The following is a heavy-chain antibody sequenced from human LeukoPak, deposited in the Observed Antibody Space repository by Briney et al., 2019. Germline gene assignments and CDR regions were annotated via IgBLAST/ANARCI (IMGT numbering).Heavy chain of an antibody. CDR2: IYSGGST. D-gene: IGHD5-12*01. CDR3: ARGSYSGYDY. CDR1: GFTFSSYV. V-gene: IGHV3-66*01. J-gene: IGHJ4*02. Sequence: GGSLRLSCAASGFTFSSYVLHWVRQAPGKGLEWVSVIYSGGSTYYADSVKGRFTISRDNSKNTLYLQMNSLRAEDTAVYYCARGSYSGYDYWGQGTLVTVSS.